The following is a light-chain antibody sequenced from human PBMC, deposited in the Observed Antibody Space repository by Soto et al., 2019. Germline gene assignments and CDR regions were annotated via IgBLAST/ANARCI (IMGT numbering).Light chain of an antibody. CDR2: DTS. Sequence: QAVVTQEPSLTVSPGGTVTLTCGSSTGAVTSGHYPYWFQQKPGQAPRTLIYDTSNKHSWTPARFSGSLLGGRAALTLSGAQPEDEADYYCLLSYSGALNGVFGGGTKVTVL. J-gene: IGLJ3*02. CDR1: TGAVTSGHY. V-gene: IGLV7-46*01. CDR3: LLSYSGALNGV.